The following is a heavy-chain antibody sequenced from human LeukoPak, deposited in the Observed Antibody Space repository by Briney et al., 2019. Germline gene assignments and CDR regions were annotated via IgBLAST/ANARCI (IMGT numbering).Heavy chain of an antibody. D-gene: IGHD6-6*01. Sequence: PSETLSLTCTVSGGSISSYYWSWIRQPPGKGLEWIGYIYYSGSTNYNPSLKSRVTISVDTSKNQFSLKLSSVTAADTAVYYCARRGSPSSSSIDYWGQGTLVTVSS. CDR3: ARRGSPSSSSIDY. J-gene: IGHJ4*02. CDR2: IYYSGST. CDR1: GGSISSYY. V-gene: IGHV4-59*01.